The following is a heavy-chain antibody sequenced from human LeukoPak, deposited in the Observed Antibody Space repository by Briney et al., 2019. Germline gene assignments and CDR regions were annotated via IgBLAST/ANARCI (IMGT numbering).Heavy chain of an antibody. V-gene: IGHV3-23*01. CDR2: ISGSGGST. D-gene: IGHD3-22*01. Sequence: GGSLRLSCAASGFTFSSYAMSWVRQAPGKGLEWVSAISGSGGSTYYADPVKGRFTISRDNSKNTLYLQMNSLRAEDTAVYYCAKEGYDSSGYYWHYFDYWGQGTLVTVSS. CDR1: GFTFSSYA. CDR3: AKEGYDSSGYYWHYFDY. J-gene: IGHJ4*02.